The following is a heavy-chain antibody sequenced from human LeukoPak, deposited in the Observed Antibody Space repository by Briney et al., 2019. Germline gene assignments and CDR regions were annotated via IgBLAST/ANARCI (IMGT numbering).Heavy chain of an antibody. V-gene: IGHV5-51*01. D-gene: IGHD2-15*01. J-gene: IGHJ3*02. CDR3: ATYCSGGSCYGNAFDI. Sequence: GESLKISCKGSGYSFTSYWIGWVRQMPGKGLEWMGIIYPGDSDTRYSPSFQGQVTISADKSISIAYLQWSSLKASDTAMYHCATYCSGGSCYGNAFDIWGQGTMVTVSS. CDR2: IYPGDSDT. CDR1: GYSFTSYW.